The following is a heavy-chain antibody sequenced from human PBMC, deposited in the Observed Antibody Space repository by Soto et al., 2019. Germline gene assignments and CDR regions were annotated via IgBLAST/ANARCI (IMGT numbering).Heavy chain of an antibody. CDR2: INGDGSGT. Sequence: EVQLVESGGDLVQSGGSLRLSCAASGFTFSSFWMHWVRQAPGEGLVWVSRINGDGSGTNYADFVEGRFTISRDNAKNTLYLQMNSLRAEDTAVYYCARDLYPWRLNYYGMDVWGQGTTVTVSS. D-gene: IGHD2-2*02. CDR1: GFTFSSFW. J-gene: IGHJ6*02. V-gene: IGHV3-74*01. CDR3: ARDLYPWRLNYYGMDV.